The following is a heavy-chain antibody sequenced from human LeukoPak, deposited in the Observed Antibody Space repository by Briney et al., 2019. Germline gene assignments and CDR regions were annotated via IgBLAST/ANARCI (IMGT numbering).Heavy chain of an antibody. CDR2: MHPNSGAT. CDR3: AIGQGVITWGGADVYDV. D-gene: IGHD3-16*01. Sequence: ASMKVSCKASEYIFTTYYMHWVRQAPGQGLEWMGWMHPNSGATNYAPKLKGRVTLTADTLTSTAYMELRTLISDDTATYYCAIGQGVITWGGADVYDVWGQGTTVIVSS. V-gene: IGHV1/OR15-1*04. J-gene: IGHJ3*01. CDR1: EYIFTTYY.